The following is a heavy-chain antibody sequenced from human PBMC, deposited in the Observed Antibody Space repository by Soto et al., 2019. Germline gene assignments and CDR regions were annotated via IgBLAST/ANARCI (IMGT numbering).Heavy chain of an antibody. J-gene: IGHJ4*02. CDR2: IYHSGST. V-gene: IGHV4-4*02. CDR3: ASSLVFLWFGETKPLGY. CDR1: GGAISSSNW. D-gene: IGHD3-10*01. Sequence: QVQLQESGPGLVKPSGTLSLTCAVSGGAISSSNWWSWVRQPPGKGLEWIGEIYHSGSTNYNPSLKSRVTIAVDKAKNQFSLKLSSVTAADTAVYYCASSLVFLWFGETKPLGYWGQVTLVTVSS.